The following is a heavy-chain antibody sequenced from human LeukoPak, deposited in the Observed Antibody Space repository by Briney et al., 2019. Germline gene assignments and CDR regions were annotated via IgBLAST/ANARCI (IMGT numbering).Heavy chain of an antibody. CDR2: IYYSGST. CDR3: ARETKAFDI. J-gene: IGHJ3*02. CDR1: GGSISSSSYY. V-gene: IGHV4-39*07. Sequence: SETLSPTCTVSGGSISSSSYYWGWIRQPPGKGLEWIGSIYYSGSTNYNPSLKSRVTISVDTSKNQFSLKLSSVTAADTAVYYCARETKAFDIWGQGTMVTVSS.